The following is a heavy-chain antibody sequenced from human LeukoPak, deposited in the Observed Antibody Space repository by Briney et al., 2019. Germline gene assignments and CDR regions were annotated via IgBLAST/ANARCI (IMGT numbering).Heavy chain of an antibody. V-gene: IGHV1-2*02. CDR1: GYTCTGYY. J-gene: IGHJ4*02. CDR2: INPNSGGT. D-gene: IGHD6-6*01. Sequence: ASVKVSCKASGYTCTGYYRHWGRRAPGEGLEWMGGINPNSGGTNYPQQSQGRVTMTRHTSISTAYMELSRLRSDDTAVYYCARGAEYSSSSVDYWGQGTLVTVSP. CDR3: ARGAEYSSSSVDY.